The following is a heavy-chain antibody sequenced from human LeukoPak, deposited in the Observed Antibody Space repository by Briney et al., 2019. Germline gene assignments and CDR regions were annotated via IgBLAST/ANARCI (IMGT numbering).Heavy chain of an antibody. D-gene: IGHD3-22*01. CDR2: MNPNSGNT. CDR1: GYTFTSYD. J-gene: IGHJ2*01. V-gene: IGHV1-8*01. CDR3: ARPQHYDSSGYYPPGYFDL. Sequence: ASVKVSCKASGYTFTSYDINWVRQATGQGLEWMGWMNPNSGNTGYAQKFQGRVTMTRNTSISTAYMELSSLRSEDTAVYYCARPQHYDSSGYYPPGYFDLWGRGTLVTVSS.